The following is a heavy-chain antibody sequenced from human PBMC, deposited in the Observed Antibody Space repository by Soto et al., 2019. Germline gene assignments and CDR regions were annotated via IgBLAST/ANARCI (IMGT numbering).Heavy chain of an antibody. CDR3: AGGGGYDSFDY. CDR2: ISHLENT. Sequence: SETLSLTCTVSGASISYGGFSWSWIRQSPGKGLEWIGYISHLENTYLHPSFKSRLTMSIDRTRNQFSLKLSSVTAADMAVYYCAGGGGYDSFDYWGQGVLVTVSS. V-gene: IGHV4-30-2*06. D-gene: IGHD5-12*01. J-gene: IGHJ4*02. CDR1: GASISYGGFS.